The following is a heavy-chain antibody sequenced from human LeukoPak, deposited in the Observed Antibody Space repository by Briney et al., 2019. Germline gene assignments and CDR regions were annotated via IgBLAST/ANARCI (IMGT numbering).Heavy chain of an antibody. J-gene: IGHJ5*02. CDR1: GGTFTSYA. D-gene: IGHD3-10*01. V-gene: IGHV1-69*13. CDR3: ARSYGELPNWFDP. CDR2: IIPIFGTA. Sequence: SVKVSCKASGGTFTSYAISWVRQAPGQGLEWMGGIIPIFGTANYAQKFQGRVTITADESTSTAYMELSSLRSEDTAVYYCARSYGELPNWFDPWGQGTLVTVSS.